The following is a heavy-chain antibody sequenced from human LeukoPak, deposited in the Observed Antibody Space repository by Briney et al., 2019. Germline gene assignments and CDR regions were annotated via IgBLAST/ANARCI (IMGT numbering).Heavy chain of an antibody. V-gene: IGHV1-69*13. D-gene: IGHD3-9*01. CDR2: IIPIFGTA. CDR1: GGTFISYA. Sequence: SVKVSCKASGGTFISYAISWVRQAPGQGLEWMGGIIPIFGTANYAQKFQGRVTITADESTSTAYMELSSLRSEDTAVYYCARDGNYDILTGYSTGMDVWGKGTTVTISS. CDR3: ARDGNYDILTGYSTGMDV. J-gene: IGHJ6*03.